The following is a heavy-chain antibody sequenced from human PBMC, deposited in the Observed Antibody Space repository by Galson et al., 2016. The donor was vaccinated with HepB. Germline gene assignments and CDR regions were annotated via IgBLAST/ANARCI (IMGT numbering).Heavy chain of an antibody. V-gene: IGHV1-18*01. Sequence: SVKVSCKASGYTFPNYGIHWVRQAPGQGLEWTAWISAYNGNTHYAQKVQGRIPVTTDTSTSTADMELTSLRSGDTAVYYCARDDGISGWDAVRTMNHFDYWGQGTLVTVSS. CDR1: GYTFPNYG. J-gene: IGHJ4*02. CDR3: ARDDGISGWDAVRTMNHFDY. CDR2: ISAYNGNT. D-gene: IGHD6-19*01.